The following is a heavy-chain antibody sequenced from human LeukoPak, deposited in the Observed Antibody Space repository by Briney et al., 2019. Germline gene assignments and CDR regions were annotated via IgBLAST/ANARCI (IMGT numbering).Heavy chain of an antibody. D-gene: IGHD1-26*01. CDR1: GFTFSNYG. CDR2: MWYDGSNK. Sequence: GGSLRLSCAASGFTFSNYGMHWVRQAPGKGLEWVAVMWYDGSNKGYADSLKGRFTTSRDNSKNTLYLQMNSLRAEDTAVYYCARDSSRVGATPLDYWGQGTLVTVSS. J-gene: IGHJ4*02. V-gene: IGHV3-33*08. CDR3: ARDSSRVGATPLDY.